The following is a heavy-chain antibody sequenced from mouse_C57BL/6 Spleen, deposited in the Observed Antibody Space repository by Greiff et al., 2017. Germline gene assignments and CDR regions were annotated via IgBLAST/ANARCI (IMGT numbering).Heavy chain of an antibody. J-gene: IGHJ1*03. D-gene: IGHD6-1*01. CDR1: GYTFTSYW. CDR2: IDPSDSYT. Sequence: QVQLQQPGAELVMPGASVKLSCKASGYTFTSYWMHWVKQRPGQGLEWIGEIDPSDSYTNYNQQFKGKSTLTVDKSSSTAYMQLSSLTSEDSAVYYCARKGPRRYFDVGGTGTTVTVSS. CDR3: ARKGPRRYFDV. V-gene: IGHV1-69*01.